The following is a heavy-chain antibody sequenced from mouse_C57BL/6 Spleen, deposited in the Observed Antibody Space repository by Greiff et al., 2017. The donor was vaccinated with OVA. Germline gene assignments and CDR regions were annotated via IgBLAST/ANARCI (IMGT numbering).Heavy chain of an antibody. D-gene: IGHD1-1*01. J-gene: IGHJ4*01. CDR2: LSSGGDYI. Sequence: EVKVEESGEGLVKPGGSLKLSCAASGFTFSSYAMSWVRQTPEKRLEWVAYLSSGGDYIYYADTVKGRFTISRDNARNTLYLQMSSLKSEDTAMYYGTGALITTVEGAMDYWGQGTSVTVSS. CDR1: GFTFSSYA. CDR3: TGALITTVEGAMDY. V-gene: IGHV5-9-1*02.